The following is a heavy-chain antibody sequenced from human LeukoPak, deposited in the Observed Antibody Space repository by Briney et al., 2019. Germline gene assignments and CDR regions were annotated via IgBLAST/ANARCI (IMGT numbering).Heavy chain of an antibody. D-gene: IGHD2-8*02. J-gene: IGHJ3*02. CDR2: INRDGSST. CDR1: GFTFSSYW. Sequence: PGGSLRLSCAASGFTFSSYWMHWVRQAPGKGLVWVSRINRDGSSTSYADSVKGRFTISRDNSKNTLYLQMNSLRAEDTAVYYCAKGSWGLTGYDAFDIWGQGTMVTVSS. CDR3: AKGSWGLTGYDAFDI. V-gene: IGHV3-74*01.